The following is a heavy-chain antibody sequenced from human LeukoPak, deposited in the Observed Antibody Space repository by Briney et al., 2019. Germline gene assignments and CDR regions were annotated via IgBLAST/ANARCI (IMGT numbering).Heavy chain of an antibody. CDR3: AKGGRQHYGNYVAF. CDR1: GFTVNSYA. Sequence: PGGSLRLSCDASGFTVNSYAMNWVRQAPGKGLEWVSVISASGDNTYYADSVKGRFTISRDDSKNTGYLQMNSLRADDTAVYHCAKGGRQHYGNYVAFWGQGTLVTVSS. V-gene: IGHV3-23*01. D-gene: IGHD4-17*01. CDR2: ISASGDNT. J-gene: IGHJ4*02.